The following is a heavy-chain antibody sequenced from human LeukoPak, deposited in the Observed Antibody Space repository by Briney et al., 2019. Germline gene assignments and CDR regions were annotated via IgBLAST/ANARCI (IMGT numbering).Heavy chain of an antibody. CDR1: GGSISSYY. CDR3: ARDGIVVVPAALTGWFDP. V-gene: IGHV4-4*07. CDR2: IYTSGST. Sequence: PSETLSLTCTVSGGSISSYYWSWIRQPAGKGLEWIGRIYTSGSTNYNPSLKSRVTMSVDTSKNQFSLKLSSVTAADTAVYYCARDGIVVVPAALTGWFDPWGQGTLVTVSS. D-gene: IGHD2-2*01. J-gene: IGHJ5*02.